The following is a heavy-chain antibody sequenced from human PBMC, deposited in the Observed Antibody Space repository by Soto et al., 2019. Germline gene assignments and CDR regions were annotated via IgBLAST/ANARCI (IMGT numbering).Heavy chain of an antibody. J-gene: IGHJ6*02. D-gene: IGHD3-9*01. V-gene: IGHV1-2*02. CDR2: INPNSGGT. Sequence: GASVKVSCKASGYTFTGYYMHWVRQAPGQGLEWMGWINPNSGGTNYAQKFQGRVTMTRDTSISTAYMELSRLRSDDTAVYYCARAFSEGFAWLPTYYYYGMDVWGQGTTVTVSS. CDR1: GYTFTGYY. CDR3: ARAFSEGFAWLPTYYYYGMDV.